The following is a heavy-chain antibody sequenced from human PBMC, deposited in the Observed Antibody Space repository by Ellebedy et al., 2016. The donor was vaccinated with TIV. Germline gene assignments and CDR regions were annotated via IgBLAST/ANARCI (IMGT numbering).Heavy chain of an antibody. CDR3: ALDYDILTGYYRFDY. V-gene: IGHV3-30*03. CDR2: ISYDGSNK. Sequence: GGSLRLSXAASGFTFSSYGMHWVRQAPGKGLEWVAVISYDGSNKYYADSVKGRFTISRDNSKNTLYLQMNSLRAEDTAVYYCALDYDILTGYYRFDYWGQGTLVTVSS. CDR1: GFTFSSYG. J-gene: IGHJ4*02. D-gene: IGHD3-9*01.